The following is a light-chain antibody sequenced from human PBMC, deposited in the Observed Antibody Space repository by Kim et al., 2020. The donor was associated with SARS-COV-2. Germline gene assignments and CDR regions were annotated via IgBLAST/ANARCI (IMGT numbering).Light chain of an antibody. Sequence: EIVMTQSPATLSVSLGERVTLSCRTSASVKTYLAWYQQRPGQAPRLLIYGASTRATGIPARFSGSGSGTDFTVTISSLQAEDAAVYYCQQHNKWPLTFGGGTKVDIK. CDR2: GAS. V-gene: IGKV3-15*01. CDR3: QQHNKWPLT. J-gene: IGKJ4*01. CDR1: ASVKTY.